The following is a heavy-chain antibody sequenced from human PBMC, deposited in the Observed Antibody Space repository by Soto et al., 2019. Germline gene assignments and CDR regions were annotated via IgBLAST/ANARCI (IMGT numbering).Heavy chain of an antibody. CDR2: ISAYNGNT. Sequence: QVQLVQSGAEVKKPGASVKVSCKASGYTFTSYGISWVRQAPGQGLEWMGWISAYNGNTNYAQKLQGRVTMTTDTTTSTAYMELRSLRSDDTAVYYCARGFDDFWRGYPEDSYYYGMDVWGQGTTVTVSS. CDR1: GYTFTSYG. D-gene: IGHD3-3*01. CDR3: ARGFDDFWRGYPEDSYYYGMDV. V-gene: IGHV1-18*04. J-gene: IGHJ6*02.